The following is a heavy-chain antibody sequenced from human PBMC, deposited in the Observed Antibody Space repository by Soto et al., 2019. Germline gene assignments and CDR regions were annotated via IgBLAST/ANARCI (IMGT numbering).Heavy chain of an antibody. J-gene: IGHJ5*02. CDR2: ISYDGSNK. D-gene: IGHD3-22*01. CDR3: AKDFTMTCLP. V-gene: IGHV3-30-3*01. CDR1: GFTFSSYA. Sequence: QVQLVESGGGVVQPGRSLRLSCAASGFTFSSYAMHWVRQAPGKGLEWVAVISYDGSNKYYADSVKGRFTISRDNSKNTLYLQMNSLRAEDTAVYYCAKDFTMTCLPWGQGTLVTVSS.